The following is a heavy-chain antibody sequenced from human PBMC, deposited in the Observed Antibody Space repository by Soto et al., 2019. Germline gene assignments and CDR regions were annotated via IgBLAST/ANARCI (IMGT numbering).Heavy chain of an antibody. CDR3: ARDPPYGSGTLPLNWYFDY. Sequence: GGSLRLSCAASGFTFSSYGMHWVRQAPGKGLEWVAVIWYDGSNKYYADSVKGRFTISIDNSKNTLYLQMNSLRAEDTAVYYCARDPPYGSGTLPLNWYFDYWGQGTLVTVSS. D-gene: IGHD3-10*01. CDR2: IWYDGSNK. CDR1: GFTFSSYG. J-gene: IGHJ4*02. V-gene: IGHV3-33*01.